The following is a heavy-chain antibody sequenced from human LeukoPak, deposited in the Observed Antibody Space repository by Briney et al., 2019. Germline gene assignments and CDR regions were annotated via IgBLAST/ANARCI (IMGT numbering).Heavy chain of an antibody. CDR1: GFTFSSYA. CDR2: ISGGGDST. D-gene: IGHD3-22*01. V-gene: IGHV3-23*01. J-gene: IGHJ4*02. CDR3: AKKVNYYDSSGYYPFDY. Sequence: GGSLRLSCAASGFTFSSYAMSWVRQAPGKGLEWVSAISGGGDSTYYADSVKGRFTISRDNSKNTLYLQMNSLRAEDTAVYYCAKKVNYYDSSGYYPFDYWGQGTLVTVSS.